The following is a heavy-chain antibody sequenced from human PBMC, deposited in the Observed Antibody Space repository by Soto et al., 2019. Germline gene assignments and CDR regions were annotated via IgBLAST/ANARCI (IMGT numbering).Heavy chain of an antibody. CDR3: SRSPEVGVRGAY. V-gene: IGHV3-21*01. CDR1: GFPFSAYN. CDR2: ITVGSSHI. D-gene: IGHD3-16*01. Sequence: EVQLVESGGGLVKPGGYLRLSCTGSGFPFSAYNITWVRQAPGKGLEWVSSITVGSSHICQPNSMKGRFTISRDDAKNSVYLQIDSLRDEDTALYYCSRSPEVGVRGAYWGHGTLVTVSS. J-gene: IGHJ4*01.